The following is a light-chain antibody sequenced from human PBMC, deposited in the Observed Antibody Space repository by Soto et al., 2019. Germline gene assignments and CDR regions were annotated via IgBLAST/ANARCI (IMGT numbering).Light chain of an antibody. Sequence: QLVLTQSPSASASLGASVKLTCTLSSGHNSYAIAWHQQQPEKGPRDLMKVNSDGSHSKGDGIPDRFSGSSSGADRYLTISSLQSEDEADYYCQTWSTDIRVFGGGTKLTVL. CDR3: QTWSTDIRV. J-gene: IGLJ3*02. CDR2: VNSDGSH. V-gene: IGLV4-69*01. CDR1: SGHNSYA.